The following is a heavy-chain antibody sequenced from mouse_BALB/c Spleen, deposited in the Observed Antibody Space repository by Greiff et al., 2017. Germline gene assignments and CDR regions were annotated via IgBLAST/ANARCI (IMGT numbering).Heavy chain of an antibody. Sequence: EVQLVESGGDLVKPGGSLKLSCAASGFTFSSYGMSWVRQTPDKRLEWVATISSGGSYTYYPDSVKGRFTISRDNAKNTLYLQMSSLKSDDTAMYYCARHESGYFDVWGAGTPVTVSS. CDR3: ARHESGYFDV. J-gene: IGHJ1*01. V-gene: IGHV5-6*01. CDR2: ISSGGSYT. CDR1: GFTFSSYG.